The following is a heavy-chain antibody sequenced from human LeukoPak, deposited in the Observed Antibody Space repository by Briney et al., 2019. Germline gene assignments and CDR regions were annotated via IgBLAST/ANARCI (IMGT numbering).Heavy chain of an antibody. J-gene: IGHJ4*02. Sequence: SETLSHTCSFCVASISRTIYHWGWIRRPPGKALEWIGSISYSGTIFYSPSLESRVTISADTSKNQSSLKLSSGTATDTAVYYCGRIGVRSVIIFGVFDYWGQGIRVTVSS. CDR1: VASISRTIYH. CDR2: ISYSGTI. V-gene: IGHV4-39*07. D-gene: IGHD3-10*01. CDR3: GRIGVRSVIIFGVFDY.